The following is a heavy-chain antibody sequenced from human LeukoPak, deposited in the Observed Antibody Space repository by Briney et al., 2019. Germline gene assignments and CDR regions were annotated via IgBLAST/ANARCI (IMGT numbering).Heavy chain of an antibody. J-gene: IGHJ4*02. CDR1: GYTFSMNV. CDR3: ARDKRSSPYYLFDY. Sequence: ASVKVSCKTSGYTFSMNVIHWMCQAPGQRLEWMGWINTGTGKTKYSQKFQGRLSITRDTSANTTSMELSSLRSEDTAVFYCARDKRSSPYYLFDYWGQGALVTVSS. CDR2: INTGTGKT. D-gene: IGHD1-26*01. V-gene: IGHV1-3*04.